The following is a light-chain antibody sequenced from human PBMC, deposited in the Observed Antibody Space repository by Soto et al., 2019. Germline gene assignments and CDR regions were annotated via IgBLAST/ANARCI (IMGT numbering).Light chain of an antibody. CDR1: QSMSNSN. CDR2: GAS. CDR3: QQRSHWPT. J-gene: IGKJ1*01. V-gene: IGKV3D-20*02. Sequence: EIVLTQSPGTLSLSPGDRATLSCRASQSMSNSNLAWYQHKPGQAPRLLIYGASNRATGIPARFSGSGSGTEFTLTISSLQSEDVAFYFCQQRSHWPTCGQGTKGDIK.